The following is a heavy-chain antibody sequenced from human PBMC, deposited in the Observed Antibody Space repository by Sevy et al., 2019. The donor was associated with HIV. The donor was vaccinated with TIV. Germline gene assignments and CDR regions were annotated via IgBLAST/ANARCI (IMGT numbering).Heavy chain of an antibody. CDR2: IKSELDGGAI. Sequence: GGSLRLSCTASGFTFSSAWMSWVRQAPGKGLEWVGRIKSELDGGAIDYAAPVKGRFSISRDNSKNTVYLHMNSLKTEDTAVYYCITDPAYRGYDEEVINYYFYGMDVWGQGTTVTVSS. J-gene: IGHJ6*02. V-gene: IGHV3-15*01. CDR3: ITDPAYRGYDEEVINYYFYGMDV. D-gene: IGHD5-12*01. CDR1: GFTFSSAW.